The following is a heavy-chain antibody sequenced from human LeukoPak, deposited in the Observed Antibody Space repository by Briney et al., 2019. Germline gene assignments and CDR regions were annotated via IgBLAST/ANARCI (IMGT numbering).Heavy chain of an antibody. Sequence: ASVKVSCKASGYTFTGYYMHWVRQAPGQGLEWMGWINPNSGGTNYAQKFQGRVTMTRDTSISTAYMELSRLRSDDTAVYYCARAFPRYYYDSSGYYFWGQGTLVTVSS. J-gene: IGHJ4*02. D-gene: IGHD3-22*01. CDR2: INPNSGGT. CDR1: GYTFTGYY. CDR3: ARAFPRYYYDSSGYYF. V-gene: IGHV1-2*02.